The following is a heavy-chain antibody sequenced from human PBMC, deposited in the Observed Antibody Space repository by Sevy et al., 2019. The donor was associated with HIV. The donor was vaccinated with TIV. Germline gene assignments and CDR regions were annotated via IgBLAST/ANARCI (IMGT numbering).Heavy chain of an antibody. CDR2: IRSKAYGGTT. CDR1: GFTFGDYA. CDR3: TRADYGDYGTYYYGMDV. Sequence: GGSLRLSCTASGFTFGDYAMSWFRQAPGKGLEWVGFIRSKAYGGTTEHAASVKGRFTISRDDSKSIAYLQMNSLKTEDTAVYYCTRADYGDYGTYYYGMDVWGQGTTVTVSS. D-gene: IGHD4-17*01. J-gene: IGHJ6*02. V-gene: IGHV3-49*03.